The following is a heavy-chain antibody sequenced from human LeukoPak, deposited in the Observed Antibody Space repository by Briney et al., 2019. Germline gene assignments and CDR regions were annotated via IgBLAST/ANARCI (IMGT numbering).Heavy chain of an antibody. CDR2: ISGSGGGS. J-gene: IGHJ5*02. V-gene: IGHV3-23*01. CDR1: GFTFRNYV. D-gene: IGHD6-19*01. CDR3: AKIEAVAGTRWFDP. Sequence: GGSLRLSCAASGFTFRNYVMSWIRQAPGKGLEWVSGISGSGGGSYYADSVKGRFTISRDNSKNALYLHMNSLSADDTALYYCAKIEAVAGTRWFDPWGQGTLVIVSS.